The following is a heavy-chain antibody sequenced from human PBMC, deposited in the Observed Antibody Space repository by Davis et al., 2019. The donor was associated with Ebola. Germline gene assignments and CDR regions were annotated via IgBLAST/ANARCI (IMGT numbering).Heavy chain of an antibody. CDR3: ARGRTYSSGPLRGAVSDGLDV. V-gene: IGHV1-2*02. CDR1: GYTFTGYY. J-gene: IGHJ6*02. CDR2: INPNSGDT. D-gene: IGHD6-19*01. Sequence: ASVKVSCKSSGYTFTGYYIHWVRQAPGQGLEWMGWINPNSGDTNYAQNFLGRVTMTRDTSISTAYMELSRLRSDDTAVYYCARGRTYSSGPLRGAVSDGLDVWGQGTTVTVSS.